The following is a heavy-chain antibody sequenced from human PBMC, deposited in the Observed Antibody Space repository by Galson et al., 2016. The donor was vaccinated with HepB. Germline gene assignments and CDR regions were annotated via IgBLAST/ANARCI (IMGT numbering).Heavy chain of an antibody. CDR2: IYYSGDT. D-gene: IGHD3-22*01. J-gene: IGHJ6*02. Sequence: TLSLTCTVSGASFSNGGFCWSWIRQLPGKGLEWIGFIYYSGDTYYKSSLQSRVSLSIDTSKNPFSLQLTSVTAADTAVYYCARTHSWNYYDTSGMDVWGQGTTVIVSS. CDR3: ARTHSWNYYDTSGMDV. V-gene: IGHV4-31*03. CDR1: GASFSNGGFC.